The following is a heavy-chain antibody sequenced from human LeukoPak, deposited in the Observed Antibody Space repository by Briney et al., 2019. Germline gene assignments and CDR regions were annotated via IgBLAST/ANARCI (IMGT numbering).Heavy chain of an antibody. CDR3: ARERLLWFGEFTWEYYYYYYMDV. V-gene: IGHV4-4*07. D-gene: IGHD3-10*01. CDR1: GGFISSYY. J-gene: IGHJ6*03. Sequence: SETPSLTCTVSGGFISSYYWSWIRQPAGKGLEWIGRIYTSGSTNYNPSLKSRVTMSVDTSKNQFSLKLSSVTAADTAVYYCARERLLWFGEFTWEYYYYYYMDVWGKGTTVTISS. CDR2: IYTSGST.